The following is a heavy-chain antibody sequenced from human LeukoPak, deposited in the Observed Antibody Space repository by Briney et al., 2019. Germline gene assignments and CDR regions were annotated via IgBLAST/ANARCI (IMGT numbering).Heavy chain of an antibody. CDR2: IYYRGST. Sequence: SSETLSLTCTLSGDSISSSSYYWGWIRQPPGKGLEWIDDIYYRGSTYYNPSLKSRVSISIDTSNNQFSLTLNSVTAADTALYFCARRRYYDSTGYLDWGQGTLVTVSS. CDR3: ARRRYYDSTGYLD. D-gene: IGHD3-22*01. J-gene: IGHJ1*01. V-gene: IGHV4-39*01. CDR1: GDSISSSSYY.